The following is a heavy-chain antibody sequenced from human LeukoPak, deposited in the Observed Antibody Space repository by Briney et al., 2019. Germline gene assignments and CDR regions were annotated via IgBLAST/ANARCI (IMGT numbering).Heavy chain of an antibody. D-gene: IGHD2-2*01. Sequence: PGGSLRLSCAASGFTFSSYSMNWVRQAPGKGLEWVSYISSSSSTIYYADSVKGRFTISRDNAKNSLYLQMNSLRDEDTAVYYCAKARGYCSSTSCSRGFDYWGQGTLVTVSS. CDR1: GFTFSSYS. V-gene: IGHV3-48*02. J-gene: IGHJ4*02. CDR2: ISSSSSTI. CDR3: AKARGYCSSTSCSRGFDY.